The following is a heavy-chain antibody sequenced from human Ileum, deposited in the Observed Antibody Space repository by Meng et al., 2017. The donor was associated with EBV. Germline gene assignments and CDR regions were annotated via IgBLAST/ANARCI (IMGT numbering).Heavy chain of an antibody. J-gene: IGHJ5*02. V-gene: IGHV4-4*02. D-gene: IGHD3-22*01. CDR2: IYHHGTT. Sequence: VRLRGSGPGLGKPSGTVSLTCAVSGGSIISSKWWSWARQSPGTGLEWIGEIYHHGTTNYNPSLKSRVTISVDTSKNKFFLNLTSLTAADTAVYYCARLDSSGYYFGGWFDPWGQGILVTVSS. CDR3: ARLDSSGYYFGGWFDP. CDR1: GGSIISSKW.